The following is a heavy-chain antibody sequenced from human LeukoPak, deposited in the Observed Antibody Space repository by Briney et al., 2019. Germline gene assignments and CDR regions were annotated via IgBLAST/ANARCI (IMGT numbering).Heavy chain of an antibody. D-gene: IGHD6-19*01. CDR1: GYSISSGYY. V-gene: IGHV4-38-2*01. CDR2: IYHSGST. Sequence: PSETLSLTCAVSGYSISSGYYWGWIRQPPGKGLEWVGSIYHSGSTYYNPSLKSRVTISVDTSKNQFSLKLSSVTAADTAVYYCASDGSGWYLRGPFDYWGQGTLVTVSS. CDR3: ASDGSGWYLRGPFDY. J-gene: IGHJ4*02.